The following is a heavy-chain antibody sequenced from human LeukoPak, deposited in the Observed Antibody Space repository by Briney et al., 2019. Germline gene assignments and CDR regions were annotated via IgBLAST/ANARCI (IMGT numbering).Heavy chain of an antibody. CDR2: IYSSGST. V-gene: IGHV4-4*07. CDR1: GGSINNYY. CDR3: ARGAGYYYYYYMDV. J-gene: IGHJ6*03. Sequence: PSETLSLTCTVSGGSINNYYWSWIRQPAGKGLEWIGLIYSSGSTSYNPSLKSRVTMSVDTSKKQFSLRLSSVTAADTAVYYCARGAGYYYYYYMDVWGKGTTVTISS.